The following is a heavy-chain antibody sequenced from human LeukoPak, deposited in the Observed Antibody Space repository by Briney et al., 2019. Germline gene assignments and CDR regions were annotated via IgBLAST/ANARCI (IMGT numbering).Heavy chain of an antibody. D-gene: IGHD3-3*01. CDR1: GGSISSGGYY. V-gene: IGHV4-31*03. Sequence: SQTLSLTCTVSGGSISSGGYYWSWIRQHPGKGLEWIGYIYYSGSTYYNPSLKSRVTISVDTSKNQFSLKLSSVTDADTAVYYCARSTLRFLEWLFPTSFDYWGQGTLVTVSS. CDR2: IYYSGST. J-gene: IGHJ4*02. CDR3: ARSTLRFLEWLFPTSFDY.